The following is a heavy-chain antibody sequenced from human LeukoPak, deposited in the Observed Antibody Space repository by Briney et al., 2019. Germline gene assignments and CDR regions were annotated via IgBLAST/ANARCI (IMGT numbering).Heavy chain of an antibody. CDR2: ISNSGTTI. CDR3: ARGDSLI. D-gene: IGHD3-22*01. Sequence: GGSLRLSCAASGFTFSSYDMNWVRQAPGKGLEWVSHISNSGTTINNADSVKGRFTISRDNANNSLYLRMNSLRAEDTAVYYCARGDSLIWGQGTMVTVSS. J-gene: IGHJ3*02. CDR1: GFTFSSYD. V-gene: IGHV3-48*03.